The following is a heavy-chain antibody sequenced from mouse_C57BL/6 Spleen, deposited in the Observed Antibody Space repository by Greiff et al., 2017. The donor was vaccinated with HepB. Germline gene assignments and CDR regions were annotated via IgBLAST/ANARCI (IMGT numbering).Heavy chain of an antibody. V-gene: IGHV1-61*01. CDR3: ASRGLRGLSYAMDY. CDR1: GYTFTSYW. J-gene: IGHJ4*01. D-gene: IGHD1-1*01. Sequence: QVQLKQPGAELVRPGSSVKLSCKASGYTFTSYWMDWVKQRPGQGLEWIGNIYPSDSETHYNQKFKDKATLTVDKSSSTAYMQLSSLTSEDSAVYYCASRGLRGLSYAMDYWGQGTSVTVSS. CDR2: IYPSDSET.